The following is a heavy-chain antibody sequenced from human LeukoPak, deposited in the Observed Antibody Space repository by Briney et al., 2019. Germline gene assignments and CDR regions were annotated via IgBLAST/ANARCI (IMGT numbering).Heavy chain of an antibody. D-gene: IGHD3-3*01. Sequence: SETLSLTCTVSGGSISSYYWSWIRQPPGKGLEWIGYIYYSGSTNYNPSLKSRVTISVDTSKNQFSLKLSSVTAADTAVYYCAKVNSDFWADWYFDLWGRGTLVTVSS. CDR3: AKVNSDFWADWYFDL. CDR1: GGSISSYY. CDR2: IYYSGST. J-gene: IGHJ2*01. V-gene: IGHV4-59*01.